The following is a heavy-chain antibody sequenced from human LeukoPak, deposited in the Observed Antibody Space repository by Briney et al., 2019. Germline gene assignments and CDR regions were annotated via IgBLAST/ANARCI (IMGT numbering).Heavy chain of an antibody. V-gene: IGHV4-4*09. Sequence: PSETLSLSCTVSSGSNTSYYWSWIRQPPGKGLEWIGYSHPSGNSNYSPSLKSRVTISIDTSRNQFSLKLSSVTAADTAVYYCARKAPKKAWFDPWGQGTLVTVSS. CDR1: SGSNTSYY. CDR3: ARKAPKKAWFDP. CDR2: SHPSGNS. J-gene: IGHJ5*02.